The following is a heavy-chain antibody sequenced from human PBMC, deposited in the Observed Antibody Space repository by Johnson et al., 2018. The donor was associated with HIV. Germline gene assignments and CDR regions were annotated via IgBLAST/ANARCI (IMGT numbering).Heavy chain of an antibody. Sequence: VQLVESGGGLIQPGGSLRLSCAVSGFSVSNNYMSWVRQAPGKGLEWVSVMYSGGRTYYADSVKCRVTISRDNPKNTVYLHMNNLRAEDTAVYYCARAYYTFWSGYDAFDIWGQGTMVTVSS. CDR3: ARAYYTFWSGYDAFDI. V-gene: IGHV3-66*02. CDR2: MYSGGRT. CDR1: GFSVSNNY. D-gene: IGHD3-3*01. J-gene: IGHJ3*02.